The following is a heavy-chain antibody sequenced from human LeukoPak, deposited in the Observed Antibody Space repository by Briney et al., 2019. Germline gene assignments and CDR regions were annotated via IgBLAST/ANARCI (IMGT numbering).Heavy chain of an antibody. D-gene: IGHD5-12*01. CDR1: GGSISSYY. V-gene: IGHV4-4*07. J-gene: IGHJ6*04. CDR2: IYTSGST. Sequence: SETPSLTCTVSGGSISSYYWSWIRQPAGKGLEWIGRIYTSGSTNYNPSLKSRVTMSVDTSKNQFSLKLSSVTAADTAVYYCARDGRSGYGNNRIGGMDVWGKGTTVTVSS. CDR3: ARDGRSGYGNNRIGGMDV.